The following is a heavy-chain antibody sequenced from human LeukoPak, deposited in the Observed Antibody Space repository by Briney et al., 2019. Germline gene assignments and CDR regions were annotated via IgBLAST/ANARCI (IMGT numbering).Heavy chain of an antibody. CDR1: GYTFTGYY. J-gene: IGHJ4*02. CDR2: INPNSGGT. D-gene: IGHD3-9*01. Sequence: ASVKVSCKASGYTFTGYYMHWVRQAPGQGLEWMGWINPNSGGTNCAQKFQGRVTMTRDTSISTAYMELSRLRSDDTAVYYCASRPYDILTGAFDYWGQGTLVTVSS. V-gene: IGHV1-2*02. CDR3: ASRPYDILTGAFDY.